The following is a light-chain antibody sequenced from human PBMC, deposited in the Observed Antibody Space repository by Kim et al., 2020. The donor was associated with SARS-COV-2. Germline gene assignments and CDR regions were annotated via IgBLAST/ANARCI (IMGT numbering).Light chain of an antibody. Sequence: VSPGQTATITCSGDKLGDKYVCWYQQKPGQSPVLVMYQDRKRPSGIPERFSGSNSGNTATLTISGTQAMDEADYYCQAWDTITAVFGGGTKLTVL. J-gene: IGLJ2*01. V-gene: IGLV3-1*01. CDR3: QAWDTITAV. CDR2: QDR. CDR1: KLGDKY.